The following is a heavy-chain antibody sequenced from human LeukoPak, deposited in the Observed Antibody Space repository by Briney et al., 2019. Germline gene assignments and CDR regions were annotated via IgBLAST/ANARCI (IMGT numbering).Heavy chain of an antibody. CDR2: FFLKGST. Sequence: SETLSLTCTVSGYSITSAYYWGWIRQPPGKGLEWIGSFFLKGSTYYNPSLKSRVTISVDTSKNQFSLTLSSVTAADTAVYYCAKETLWHGSWYGAAGGGSNYWGQGTLVTVSS. CDR3: AKETLWHGSWYGAAGGGSNY. CDR1: GYSITSAYY. D-gene: IGHD6-13*01. V-gene: IGHV4-38-2*02. J-gene: IGHJ4*02.